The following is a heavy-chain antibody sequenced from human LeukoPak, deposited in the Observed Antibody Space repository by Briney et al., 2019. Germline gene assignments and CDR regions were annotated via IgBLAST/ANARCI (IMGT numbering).Heavy chain of an antibody. Sequence: SETLSLTCTVSGGSISSYYWSWIRQPAGKGLEWIGRIYTSGSTNYNPSLKRRVTMSVDTSKNQFSLKLSSVTAADTAVYYCARDSTYYYDSSGRGGYFDYWGQGTLVTVSS. CDR3: ARDSTYYYDSSGRGGYFDY. J-gene: IGHJ4*02. CDR2: IYTSGST. D-gene: IGHD3-22*01. V-gene: IGHV4-4*07. CDR1: GGSISSYY.